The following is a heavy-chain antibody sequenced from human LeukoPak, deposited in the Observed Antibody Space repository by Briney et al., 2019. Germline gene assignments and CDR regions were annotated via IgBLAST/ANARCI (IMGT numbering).Heavy chain of an antibody. CDR1: GFTFSSYA. D-gene: IGHD5-12*01. V-gene: IGHV3-23*01. CDR3: AKQYNCYNYYCDY. J-gene: IGHJ4*02. Sequence: GGSLRLSCAASGFTFSSYAMSWVRQAPGKGLEWVSAISGSGGSTYYADSVKGRFTISRDNSKNTLYLQMNSLRAADTAVYYCAKQYNCYNYYCDYWGQGTMVSVCS. CDR2: ISGSGGST.